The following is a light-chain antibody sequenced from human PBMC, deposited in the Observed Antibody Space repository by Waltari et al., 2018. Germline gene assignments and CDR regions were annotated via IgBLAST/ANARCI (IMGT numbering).Light chain of an antibody. V-gene: IGLV2-14*03. CDR1: SSDIGGYSF. J-gene: IGLJ2*01. CDR3: SSYSNTNTPYVVLL. Sequence: QSALTQPASVSGSPGQSITIPCTGTSSDIGGYSFVSWYQQHPGKAPKLMIYDVSNRPSGVSDRFSGSKSGNTASLTISGLQAEDEADYYCSSYSNTNTPYVVLLFGGGTKLTVL. CDR2: DVS.